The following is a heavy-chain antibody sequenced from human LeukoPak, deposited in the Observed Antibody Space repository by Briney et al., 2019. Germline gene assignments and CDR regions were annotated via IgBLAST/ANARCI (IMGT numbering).Heavy chain of an antibody. CDR2: INPSGGST. J-gene: IGHJ4*02. V-gene: IGHV1-46*01. CDR3: ARMYSSGYYGGYFDY. D-gene: IGHD3-22*01. Sequence: ASVKVSCKASGYTFTGYYMHWVRQAPGQGLEWMGIINPSGGSTSYAQKFQGRVTMTRDTSTSTVYMELSSLRSEDTDVYYCARMYSSGYYGGYFDYWGQGTLVTVSS. CDR1: GYTFTGYY.